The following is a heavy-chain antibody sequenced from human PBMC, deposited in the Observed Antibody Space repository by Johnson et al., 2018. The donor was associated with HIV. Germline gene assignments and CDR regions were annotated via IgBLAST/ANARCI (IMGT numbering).Heavy chain of an antibody. CDR2: ISYDGSNK. V-gene: IGHV3-30*04. D-gene: IGHD2-21*01. CDR3: AKDIQEGIHDAFDI. Sequence: QVQLVESGGGVVQPGRSLRLSCAASGFTFSSYAMHWVHQAPGKGLEWVAVISYDGSNKYYADSVKGRITISRDNSKNSLYLQMNSLRAEDTALYYCAKDIQEGIHDAFDIWGQGTMVTVSS. CDR1: GFTFSSYA. J-gene: IGHJ3*02.